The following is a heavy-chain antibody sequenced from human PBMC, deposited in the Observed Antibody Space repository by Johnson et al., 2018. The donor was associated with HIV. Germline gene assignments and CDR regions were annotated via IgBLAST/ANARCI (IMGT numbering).Heavy chain of an antibody. CDR1: GFTFSSYA. CDR3: ARDRGYSGSYFGAFDI. Sequence: QVQLVESGGGVVQPGRSLRLSCAASGFTFSSYAMHWVRQAPGKGLEWVAVISYDGSNKYYADSVKGRFTISRDNSKNTLYVQMNSLRAEDTAVYYCARDRGYSGSYFGAFDIWGQGTMVTVSS. D-gene: IGHD1-26*01. CDR2: ISYDGSNK. J-gene: IGHJ3*02. V-gene: IGHV3-30-3*01.